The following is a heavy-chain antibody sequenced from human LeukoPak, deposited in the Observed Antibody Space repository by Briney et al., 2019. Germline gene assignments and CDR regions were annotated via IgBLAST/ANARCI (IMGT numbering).Heavy chain of an antibody. Sequence: SETLSLTCTVSAGSISPYYWNWIRQPPGKALEWLGYISYSGNTKYSPSLKSRVTISLDTSKNQFSLNLRSVTAADTAVYYCARGPITIYMDVWGTGTTVTISS. V-gene: IGHV4-59*01. J-gene: IGHJ6*03. D-gene: IGHD3-10*01. CDR3: ARGPITIYMDV. CDR1: AGSISPYY. CDR2: ISYSGNT.